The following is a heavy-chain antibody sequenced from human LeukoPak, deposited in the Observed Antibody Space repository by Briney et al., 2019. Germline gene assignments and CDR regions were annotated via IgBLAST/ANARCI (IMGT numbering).Heavy chain of an antibody. D-gene: IGHD3-10*01. CDR1: GFTFSNYG. J-gene: IGHJ4*02. V-gene: IGHV3-30*18. Sequence: GGSLRLSCAASGFTFSNYGMHWVRQAPGKGLEGVAVMSYDGSNKYFADSVKGRFTISRDNSKNTLYLQMNSLRAEDTAVYYCAKDRGSGSYYNGIFDYWGQGTLVTVSS. CDR2: MSYDGSNK. CDR3: AKDRGSGSYYNGIFDY.